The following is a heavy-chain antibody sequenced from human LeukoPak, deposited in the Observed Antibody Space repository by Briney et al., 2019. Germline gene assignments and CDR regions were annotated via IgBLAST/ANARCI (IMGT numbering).Heavy chain of an antibody. CDR1: GGSINSYY. D-gene: IGHD1-1*01. J-gene: IGHJ4*02. CDR2: IYYSGST. V-gene: IGHV4-59*01. Sequence: SETLSLTCTVSGGSINSYYWSWIRQPPGKGLEWIGYIYYSGSTNYNPSLKSRVTISVDTSKNQFSLKLSSVTAADTAVYYCARFLNYYFDYWGQGTLVTVSS. CDR3: ARFLNYYFDY.